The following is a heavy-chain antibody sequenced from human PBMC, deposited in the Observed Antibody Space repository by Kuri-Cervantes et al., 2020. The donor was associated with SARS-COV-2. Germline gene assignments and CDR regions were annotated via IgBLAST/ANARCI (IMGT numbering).Heavy chain of an antibody. V-gene: IGHV3-74*01. CDR1: GFTFSSYW. Sequence: GESLKISCAASGFTFSSYWMHWVRQAPGKGLVWGSRINSDGSSTSYADSVKGRLTISRDNAKNTLYLQMNSLRAEDTAVYYCARGYDSSGYSLDYWGQGTLVTVSS. CDR2: INSDGSST. J-gene: IGHJ4*02. CDR3: ARGYDSSGYSLDY. D-gene: IGHD3-22*01.